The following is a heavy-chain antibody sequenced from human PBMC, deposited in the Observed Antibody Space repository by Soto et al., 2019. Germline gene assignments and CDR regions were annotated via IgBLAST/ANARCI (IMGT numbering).Heavy chain of an antibody. D-gene: IGHD2-21*02. Sequence: ASVKVSCKASGGTFSSYAMSWVRQAPGQGLEWMGGIIPIFGTANYAQKFQGRVTITADESTSTAYMELSSLRSEDTAVYYCARDRGIVVVTAITYYYGMDVWGQGTTVTVS. CDR3: ARDRGIVVVTAITYYYGMDV. CDR1: GGTFSSYA. J-gene: IGHJ6*02. CDR2: IIPIFGTA. V-gene: IGHV1-69*13.